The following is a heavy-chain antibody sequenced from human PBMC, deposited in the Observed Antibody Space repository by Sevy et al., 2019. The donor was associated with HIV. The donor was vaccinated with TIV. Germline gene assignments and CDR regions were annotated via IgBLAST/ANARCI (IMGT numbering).Heavy chain of an antibody. Sequence: SETLSLTCTVSGGSINSDHWNWIRQPPGKGLEWIGHVYYTGGTHYTPSLKNRVTKSVDSTKNQFSLKLTSVAASYTAGYYCARRNYFDIWGQGTMVTVSS. D-gene: IGHD3-10*01. V-gene: IGHV4-59*08. J-gene: IGHJ3*02. CDR3: ARRNYFDI. CDR1: GGSINSDH. CDR2: VYYTGGT.